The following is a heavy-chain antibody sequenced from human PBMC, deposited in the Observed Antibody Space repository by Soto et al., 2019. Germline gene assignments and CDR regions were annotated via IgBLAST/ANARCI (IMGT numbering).Heavy chain of an antibody. J-gene: IGHJ4*02. CDR3: ARDSPPPRE. V-gene: IGHV1-18*01. CDR2: ISAYNGNT. CDR1: GGTLNSYA. Sequence: GASVKVSCKASGGTLNSYAIDWVRQAPGQGLEWMGWISAYNGNTNYAQKLQGRVTMTTDTSTSTAYMELRSLRSDDTAVYYCARDSPPPREWGQGTLVTVSS.